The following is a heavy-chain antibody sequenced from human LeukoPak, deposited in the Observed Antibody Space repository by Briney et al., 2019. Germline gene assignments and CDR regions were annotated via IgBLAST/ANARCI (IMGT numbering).Heavy chain of an antibody. CDR3: ARKGVHKSVRFRYFDL. Sequence: GASVKVSCKASGYTFTSYDINWVRQATGQGLEWMGWMNPDSGNTGYAQKFQGRVTITRNTSISTAYMELSSLRSEDTAVYYCARKGVHKSVRFRYFDLWGRGTLVTVSS. V-gene: IGHV1-8*03. D-gene: IGHD2-8*01. J-gene: IGHJ2*01. CDR1: GYTFTSYD. CDR2: MNPDSGNT.